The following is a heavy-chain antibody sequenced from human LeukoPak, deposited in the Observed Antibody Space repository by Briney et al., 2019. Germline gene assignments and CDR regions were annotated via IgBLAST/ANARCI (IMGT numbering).Heavy chain of an antibody. Sequence: GGSLRLSCAASGLTVSSNCMSWVRQAPGKGLEWVSFIYSGGNTYYADSVKGRFTISRDNSKNTLYLQMNSLRAEDTAVYYCARRAGPYSHPYDYWGQGTLVTVSS. V-gene: IGHV3-53*01. CDR3: ARRAGPYSHPYDY. J-gene: IGHJ4*02. CDR1: GLTVSSNC. CDR2: IYSGGNT. D-gene: IGHD2-15*01.